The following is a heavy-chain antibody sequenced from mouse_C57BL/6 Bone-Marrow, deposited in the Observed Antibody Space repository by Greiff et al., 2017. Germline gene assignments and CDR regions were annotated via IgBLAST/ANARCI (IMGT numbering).Heavy chain of an antibody. CDR2: IYPRSGNT. Sequence: VQRVESGAELARPGASVKLSCKASGYTFTSYGISWVKQRTGQGLEWIGEIYPRSGNTYYNEKFKGKATLTVDKSSSTAYMQLSSLTSEDSAVYYCARKDYGSSYAGYWGQGTTLTVSS. D-gene: IGHD1-1*01. CDR1: GYTFTSYG. CDR3: ARKDYGSSYAGY. J-gene: IGHJ2*01. V-gene: IGHV1-81*01.